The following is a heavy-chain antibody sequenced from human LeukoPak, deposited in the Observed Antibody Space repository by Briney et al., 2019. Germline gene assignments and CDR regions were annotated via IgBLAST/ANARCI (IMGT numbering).Heavy chain of an antibody. CDR1: GFTFSDYY. J-gene: IGHJ4*02. CDR3: ARSNGGYVELDY. D-gene: IGHD5-12*01. CDR2: LSSSSTAI. Sequence: GGSLRLSCAASGFTFSDYYMSWIRQAPGRGLEWVSHLSSSSTAIHYADSVKGRFTISRDNARNLLYLQMNSLRAEDTAVYYCARSNGGYVELDYWGQGTPVTVSS. V-gene: IGHV3-11*01.